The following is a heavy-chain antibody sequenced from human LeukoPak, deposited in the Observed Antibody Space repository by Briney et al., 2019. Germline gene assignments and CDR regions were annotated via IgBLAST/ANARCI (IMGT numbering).Heavy chain of an antibody. J-gene: IGHJ3*02. CDR1: GFTFSSYS. CDR3: ARRFLDYDFWSGFRKPALNAFDI. Sequence: GGSLRLSCATSGFTFSSYSMNWVRQAPGKGLEWVSYISSSSSTIYYADSVKGRFTISRDNAKNSLYLQMNSLRDEDTAVYYCARRFLDYDFWSGFRKPALNAFDIWGQGTMVTVSS. V-gene: IGHV3-48*02. CDR2: ISSSSSTI. D-gene: IGHD3-3*01.